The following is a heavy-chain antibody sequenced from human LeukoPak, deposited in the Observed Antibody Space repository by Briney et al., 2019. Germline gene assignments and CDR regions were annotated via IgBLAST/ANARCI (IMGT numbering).Heavy chain of an antibody. CDR2: IYYSGST. CDR3: ARGLPYYYDSSGYSPFDAFDI. D-gene: IGHD3-22*01. CDR1: GDSISSYY. J-gene: IGHJ3*02. Sequence: SETLSLTCTVSGDSISSYYWSWIRQPPGKGLEWIGTIYYSGSTYYNPSLKSRVTISVDMSKNQFSLKLISVTAADTAVYYCARGLPYYYDSSGYSPFDAFDIWGQGTRVTVSS. V-gene: IGHV4-59*04.